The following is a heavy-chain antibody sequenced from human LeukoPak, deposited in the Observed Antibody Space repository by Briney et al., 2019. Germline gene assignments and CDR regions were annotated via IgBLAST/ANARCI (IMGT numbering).Heavy chain of an antibody. V-gene: IGHV3-64D*06. CDR2: ISGDGGST. CDR1: GFSFSTYS. Sequence: GGSLRLSCSASGFSFSTYSLHWVRQAPGKGLDYVSGISGDGGSTNYGDSVKGRFTVSRDNSKNTLYLQMSSLRVEDTAVYYCVKPLVAVGTGYLDYWGQGILVTVS. J-gene: IGHJ4*02. D-gene: IGHD2-15*01. CDR3: VKPLVAVGTGYLDY.